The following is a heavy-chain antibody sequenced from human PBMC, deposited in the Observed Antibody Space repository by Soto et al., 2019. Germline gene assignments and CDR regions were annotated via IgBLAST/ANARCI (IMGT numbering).Heavy chain of an antibody. V-gene: IGHV4-4*02. CDR3: TKDEAGSPFRY. J-gene: IGHJ4*02. CDR1: GXSMKTXXX. Sequence: VXXRESXPGXXKTSXTLSLTCAXSGXSMKTXXXXXXVRQPPAKGLEWIGEVFHSGITRYNPSLKSRATXSXXXXXXXXXXXXASVTAADTAVYYCTKDEAGSPFRYWGQGALVTVXS. CDR2: VFHSGIT. D-gene: IGHD3-10*01.